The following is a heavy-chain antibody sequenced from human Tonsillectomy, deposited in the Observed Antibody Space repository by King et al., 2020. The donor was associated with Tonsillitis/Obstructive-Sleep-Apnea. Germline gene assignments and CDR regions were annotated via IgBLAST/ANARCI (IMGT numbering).Heavy chain of an antibody. CDR2: INPSGGST. CDR1: GYTFTSYY. Sequence: QLVQSGAEVKKPGASVKVSCKASGYTFTSYYMHWVRQAPGQGLEWMGIINPSGGSTSYAQKFQGRVTMTRDTSTSTVYMELSSLRSEDTAVYYWAGGGGYQLLWAWFDPWGQGTLVTVSS. CDR3: AGGGGYQLLWAWFDP. V-gene: IGHV1-46*01. J-gene: IGHJ5*02. D-gene: IGHD2-2*01.